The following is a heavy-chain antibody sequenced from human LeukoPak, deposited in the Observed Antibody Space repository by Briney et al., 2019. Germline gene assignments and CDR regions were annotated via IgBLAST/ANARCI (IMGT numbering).Heavy chain of an antibody. CDR2: IYYSGNT. Sequence: SETLSLTCTVSGYSIRSGYYWGWIRQPPGKGLEWIGSIYYSGNTYYNASLKSQVSISIDTSKNQFSLRLTSVTAADTAVYYCARQTGSGLFILPGGQGTLVTVSS. CDR1: GYSIRSGYY. V-gene: IGHV4-38-2*02. J-gene: IGHJ4*02. D-gene: IGHD3/OR15-3a*01. CDR3: ARQTGSGLFILP.